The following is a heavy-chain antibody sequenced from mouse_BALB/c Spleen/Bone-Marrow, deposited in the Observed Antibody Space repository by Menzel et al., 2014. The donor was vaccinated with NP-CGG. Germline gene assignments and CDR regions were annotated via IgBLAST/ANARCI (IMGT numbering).Heavy chain of an antibody. Sequence: VQRVESGSVLVGPGASVKLSCKASGYTFTSSWMHWAKQRPGQGLEWIGEIHPNSGNTNYNEKFKGKATLTVDTSSSTAYVDLSSLTSEDSAVYYCARELGRGYYFDYWGQGTTLTVSS. CDR2: IHPNSGNT. CDR3: ARELGRGYYFDY. J-gene: IGHJ2*01. V-gene: IGHV1S130*01. D-gene: IGHD4-1*01. CDR1: GYTFTSSW.